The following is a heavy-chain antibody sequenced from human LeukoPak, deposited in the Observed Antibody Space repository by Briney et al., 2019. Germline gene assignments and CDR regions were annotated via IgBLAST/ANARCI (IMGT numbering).Heavy chain of an antibody. Sequence: GGSLRLSCVVSGFTFNRCWMNWVRQAPGKGLEWVAHINPDGRDTYYVDSVKGRFTISRDNAKNTLYLQMNSLRAEDTAVYYCARLGSQGGVAALDYWGQGTLVTVSS. CDR1: GFTFNRCW. CDR3: ARLGSQGGVAALDY. D-gene: IGHD6-25*01. CDR2: INPDGRDT. V-gene: IGHV3-7*01. J-gene: IGHJ4*02.